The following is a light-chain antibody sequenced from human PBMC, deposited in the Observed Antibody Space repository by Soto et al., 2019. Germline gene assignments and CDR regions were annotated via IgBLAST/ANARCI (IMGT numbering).Light chain of an antibody. J-gene: IGLJ2*01. CDR1: SSDVGGYNY. CDR3: CSYTTCSTVV. Sequence: QSALTQPASVSGSPGQSITISCTGTSSDVGGYNYVSWYQQHPGKAPKLMIYEVTNRPSGVSNRFSGSNSGNTASLTISGLQAEYGADYYCCSYTTCSTVVFGGGTQLTVL. CDR2: EVT. V-gene: IGLV2-14*01.